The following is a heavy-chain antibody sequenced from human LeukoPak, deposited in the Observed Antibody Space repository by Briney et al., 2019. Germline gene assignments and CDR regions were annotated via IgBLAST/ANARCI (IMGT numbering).Heavy chain of an antibody. V-gene: IGHV5-51*01. J-gene: IGHJ4*02. CDR1: GYSFTSYW. Sequence: GESLKIFCKGSGYSFTSYWIGWVRQMPGKGLEWMGIIYPGDSDTRYSPSFQGQVTISADKSISTAYLQWSSLKASDTAMYYCARLYYYYDSSGYPTSTYFDYWGQGTLVTVSS. D-gene: IGHD3-22*01. CDR2: IYPGDSDT. CDR3: ARLYYYYDSSGYPTSTYFDY.